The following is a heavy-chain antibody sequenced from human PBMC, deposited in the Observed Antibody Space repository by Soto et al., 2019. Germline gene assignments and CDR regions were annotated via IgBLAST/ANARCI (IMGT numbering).Heavy chain of an antibody. Sequence: LHLQESGPGLLKPSETLSLTCSVSGGPTSDSNHNWAWVRQPPGKGLEWIGNIFYTGTTYDSPSLKGRLTMSIDTSENQFSLKLSSVTAADTAVYYCAKIRVVGILKYYFDIWGRGTQVTVSS. J-gene: IGHJ4*02. CDR3: AKIRVVGILKYYFDI. CDR2: IFYTGTT. V-gene: IGHV4-39*01. CDR1: GGPTSDSNHN. D-gene: IGHD2-15*01.